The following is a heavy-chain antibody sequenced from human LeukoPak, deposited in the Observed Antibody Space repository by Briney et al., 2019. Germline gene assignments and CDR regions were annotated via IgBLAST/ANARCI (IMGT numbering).Heavy chain of an antibody. CDR2: IYYRGST. Sequence: SETLSLTCTVSGGSISSSSYYWGWIRQPPGKGLEWIGSIYYRGSTYYNPSLKSRVTISVDTSKNQFSLKLSSVTAADTAVYYCAIHYYDSSGYYYETRVDYWGQGTLVTVSS. V-gene: IGHV4-39*07. D-gene: IGHD3-22*01. CDR1: GGSISSSSYY. CDR3: AIHYYDSSGYYYETRVDY. J-gene: IGHJ4*02.